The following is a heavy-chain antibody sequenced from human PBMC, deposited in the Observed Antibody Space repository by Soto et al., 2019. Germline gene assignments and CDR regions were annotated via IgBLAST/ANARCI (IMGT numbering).Heavy chain of an antibody. J-gene: IGHJ4*02. CDR2: IKPNGSEK. D-gene: IGHD5-12*01. CDR1: GFTFRDYW. V-gene: IGHV3-7*05. CDR3: ARGSGNTWAY. Sequence: GGSLRLSCAVFGFTFRDYWMSWVRHVPGKGLEWVANIKPNGSEKYYVDSVKGRFTISRDNAKNSLSLQMNSLRVEDTAVYYCARGSGNTWAYWGQGTLVTVSS.